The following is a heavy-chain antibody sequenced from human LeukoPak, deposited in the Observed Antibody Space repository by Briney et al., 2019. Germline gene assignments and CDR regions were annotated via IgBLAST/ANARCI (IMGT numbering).Heavy chain of an antibody. D-gene: IGHD3-10*01. CDR2: IKSKTDGETT. V-gene: IGHV3-15*01. Sequence: GGSLRLSCAASGFTFSNAWMSWVRQPPGKGLEGVGRIKSKTDGETTDYAAPVKGRFTVSRDDSRATLYLQMNSLKTEDTALYYCTTETVNLVRGVNDYWGQGTLVTVSS. CDR3: TTETVNLVRGVNDY. CDR1: GFTFSNAW. J-gene: IGHJ4*02.